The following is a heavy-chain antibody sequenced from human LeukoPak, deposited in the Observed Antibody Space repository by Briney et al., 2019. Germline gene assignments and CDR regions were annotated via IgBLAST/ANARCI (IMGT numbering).Heavy chain of an antibody. Sequence: GGSLRLSCAASGFTFSSYGMHWVRQAPGKGLEWVAFIRYDGSNKYYADSVKGRFTISRDNSKNTLYLQMNSLRAEDTAVYYCAKDIAVAGTPNYYYMDVWGKGTTVTVSS. CDR3: AKDIAVAGTPNYYYMDV. CDR2: IRYDGSNK. V-gene: IGHV3-30*02. CDR1: GFTFSSYG. J-gene: IGHJ6*03. D-gene: IGHD6-19*01.